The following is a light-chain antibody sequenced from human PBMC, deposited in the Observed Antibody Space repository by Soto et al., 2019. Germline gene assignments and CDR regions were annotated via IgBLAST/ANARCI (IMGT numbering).Light chain of an antibody. J-gene: IGLJ3*02. CDR3: QSYDSSLSVMV. CDR2: RNN. Sequence: QSVLTQPPSVSGAPGQRVTVSCTGSSSNIGANYDVHWYQHLPGTAPKLLIYRNNNRPSGVPDRFSGSKSGTSASLAITGLQAEDEADYYCQSYDSSLSVMVFGGGTKLTVL. V-gene: IGLV1-40*01. CDR1: SSNIGANYD.